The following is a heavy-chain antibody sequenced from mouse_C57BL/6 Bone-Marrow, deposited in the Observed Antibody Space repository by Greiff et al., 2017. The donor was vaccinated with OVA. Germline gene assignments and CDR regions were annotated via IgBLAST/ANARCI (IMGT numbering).Heavy chain of an antibody. CDR1: GYTFTSYW. J-gene: IGHJ4*01. CDR3: ARPYYDYPYYAMDY. CDR2: IYPGSGST. D-gene: IGHD2-4*01. Sequence: SGAELVKPGASVKMSCKASGYTFTSYWITWVKQRPGQGLEWIGDIYPGSGSTNYNEKFKSKATLTVDTSSSTAYMQLSSLTSEDSAVYYCARPYYDYPYYAMDYWGQGTSVTVSS. V-gene: IGHV1-55*01.